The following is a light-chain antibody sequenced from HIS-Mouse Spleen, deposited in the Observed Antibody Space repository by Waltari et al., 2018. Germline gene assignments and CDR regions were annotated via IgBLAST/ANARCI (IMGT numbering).Light chain of an antibody. Sequence: QSALTQPASVSGSPGQSITISCTVTSSDVGGYNYVSWYQQPPGKAPKLMIYEVSNRPSGVSNRFSGSKSGNTASLTISGLQAEDEADYYCSSYTSSSTLVFGGGTKLTVL. V-gene: IGLV2-14*01. J-gene: IGLJ2*01. CDR3: SSYTSSSTLV. CDR2: EVS. CDR1: SSDVGGYNY.